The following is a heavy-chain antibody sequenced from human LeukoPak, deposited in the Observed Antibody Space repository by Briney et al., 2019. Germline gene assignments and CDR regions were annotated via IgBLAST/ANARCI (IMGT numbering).Heavy chain of an antibody. V-gene: IGHV1-3*01. Sequence: GASVKVSCKASGYTFISYAMHWVRQAPGQRLEWMGWINAGNGNTKYSQKFQGRVTITRDTSASTAYMELSSLRSEDTAVYYCARGQRFLEWLLSQRGYYFDYWGQGTLVTVSS. D-gene: IGHD3-3*01. CDR3: ARGQRFLEWLLSQRGYYFDY. CDR1: GYTFISYA. CDR2: INAGNGNT. J-gene: IGHJ4*02.